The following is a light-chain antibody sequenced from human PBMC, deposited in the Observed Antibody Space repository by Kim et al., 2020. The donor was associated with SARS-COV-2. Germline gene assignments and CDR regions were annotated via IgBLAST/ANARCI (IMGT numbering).Light chain of an antibody. CDR3: VTWDTRLSADV. V-gene: IGLV1-51*01. CDR1: SSNIRNNN. J-gene: IGLJ1*01. CDR2: DNN. Sequence: QSVLTQPPSVSAAPGQNVTISCSGSSSNIRNNNVAWYQQFPGTAPKLLIYDNNRRPSGIPKRFSCSKSGTSATLGITGLQPGDEADYFCVTWDTRLSADVFGTGTKVTVL.